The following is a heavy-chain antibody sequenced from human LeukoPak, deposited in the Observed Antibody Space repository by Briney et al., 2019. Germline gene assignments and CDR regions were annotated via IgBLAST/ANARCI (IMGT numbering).Heavy chain of an antibody. D-gene: IGHD1-26*01. J-gene: IGHJ4*02. V-gene: IGHV3-23*01. Sequence: GGSLRLSCAASGFTFSSYSMSWVRQAPGKGLEWVSVISGSGGDTFYADSVKGRFTISRGNSKNTLYLQMNSLRVEDTAVYYCAKGRTLVGGSTRSYDYWGQGTLVTVSS. CDR3: AKGRTLVGGSTRSYDY. CDR1: GFTFSSYS. CDR2: ISGSGGDT.